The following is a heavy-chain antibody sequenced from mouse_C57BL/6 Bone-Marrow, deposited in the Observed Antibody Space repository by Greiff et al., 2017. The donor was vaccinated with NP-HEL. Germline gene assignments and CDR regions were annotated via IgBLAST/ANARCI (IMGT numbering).Heavy chain of an antibody. Sequence: EVHLVESGGGLVQPGGSLKLSCAASGFTFSDYGMAWVRQAPRKGPEWVAFISNLAYSIYYADTVTGRFTFSRENAKNTLYLEMSSLRSEDTTMYYCARRYDYDGGFAYWGQGTLVTVSA. J-gene: IGHJ3*01. V-gene: IGHV5-15*01. D-gene: IGHD2-4*01. CDR3: ARRYDYDGGFAY. CDR2: ISNLAYSI. CDR1: GFTFSDYG.